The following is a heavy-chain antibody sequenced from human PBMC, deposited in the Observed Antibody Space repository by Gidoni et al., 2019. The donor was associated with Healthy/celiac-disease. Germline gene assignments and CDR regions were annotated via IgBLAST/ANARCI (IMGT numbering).Heavy chain of an antibody. Sequence: QVQLVQSRSDVNKPGASVKVSCKASGYTCTGYYMHWVRQAPGQGFEWMGWIKPNSGGTNYAQKFQGRVPMTRDTSISTAYMELGRLRSDDTAVYYCARRPRIAVATFDPWGQGTLVTVSS. D-gene: IGHD6-19*01. V-gene: IGHV1-2*02. J-gene: IGHJ5*02. CDR1: GYTCTGYY. CDR2: IKPNSGGT. CDR3: ARRPRIAVATFDP.